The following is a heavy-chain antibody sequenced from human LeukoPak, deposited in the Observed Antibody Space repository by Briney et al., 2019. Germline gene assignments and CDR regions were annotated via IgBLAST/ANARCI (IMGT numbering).Heavy chain of an antibody. CDR1: GYTFTSYG. D-gene: IGHD2-15*01. CDR3: ARSPGYCSGGSCYLGYY. J-gene: IGHJ4*02. Sequence: ASVKVSCKASGYTFTSYGISWVRQAPGQGLEWLGWISAYNGNTNYAQKLQGRVTMTTDTSTSTAYMELRSLRSDDTAVYYCARSPGYCSGGSCYLGYYWGQGTLVTVSS. CDR2: ISAYNGNT. V-gene: IGHV1-18*01.